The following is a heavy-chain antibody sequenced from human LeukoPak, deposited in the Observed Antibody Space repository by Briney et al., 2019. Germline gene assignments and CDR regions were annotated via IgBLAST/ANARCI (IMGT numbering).Heavy chain of an antibody. CDR1: GFTFSSYG. Sequence: PGGSLRLSCAASGFTFSSYGMHWVRQAPGKGLEWVSAIIGNGGGTYYADSVKGRFTVSRDNSKNTLYLQINSLRAEDTAVYYCAKTIQWPYYFDYWGQGTLVIVSS. D-gene: IGHD6-19*01. J-gene: IGHJ4*02. V-gene: IGHV3-23*01. CDR3: AKTIQWPYYFDY. CDR2: IIGNGGGT.